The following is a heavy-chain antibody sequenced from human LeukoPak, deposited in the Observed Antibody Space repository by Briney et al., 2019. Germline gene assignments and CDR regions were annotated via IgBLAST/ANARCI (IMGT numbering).Heavy chain of an antibody. CDR2: IYYSGST. Sequence: LETLSLTCTVSGGSISSYYWSWIRQPPGKGLEWIGYIYYSGSTNYNPSLKSRVTISVDTSKNQFSLKLSSVTAADTAVYYCARAKDFDYWGQGTLVTVSS. CDR3: ARAKDFDY. J-gene: IGHJ4*02. CDR1: GGSISSYY. V-gene: IGHV4-59*01.